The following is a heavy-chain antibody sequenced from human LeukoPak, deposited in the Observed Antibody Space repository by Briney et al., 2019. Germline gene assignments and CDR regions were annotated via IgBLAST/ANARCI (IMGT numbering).Heavy chain of an antibody. Sequence: SETLSLTCAVYGPSFNTYYWSWIRQSPQKGLEWIGDINHSGTTNYNPSLKSRVTISVDTSKNQFSLKLASVTAADTAVYYCARYESYYGSGSYVFDYWGQGTLVTVSP. CDR1: GPSFNTYY. CDR2: INHSGTT. D-gene: IGHD3-10*01. CDR3: ARYESYYGSGSYVFDY. J-gene: IGHJ4*02. V-gene: IGHV4-34*01.